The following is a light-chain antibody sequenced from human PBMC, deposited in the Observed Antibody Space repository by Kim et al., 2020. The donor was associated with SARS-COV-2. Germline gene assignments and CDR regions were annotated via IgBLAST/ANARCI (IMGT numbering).Light chain of an antibody. CDR3: CSTSNTLDYV. CDR1: SGDIGNSNS. V-gene: IGLV2-14*03. Sequence: GQSITISCSGTSGDIGNSNSVSWYQQHSREAPRLIIYDVRYRPSGVSARFSGSKSANMASLTISGLRSEDEADYYCCSTSNTLDYVFGSGTKVTVL. J-gene: IGLJ1*01. CDR2: DVR.